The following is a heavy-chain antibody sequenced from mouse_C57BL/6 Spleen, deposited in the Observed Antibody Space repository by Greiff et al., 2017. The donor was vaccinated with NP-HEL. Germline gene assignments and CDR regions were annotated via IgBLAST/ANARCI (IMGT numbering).Heavy chain of an antibody. J-gene: IGHJ2*01. CDR3: ARSGSGYYGVPDY. V-gene: IGHV1-64*01. D-gene: IGHD1-1*01. CDR1: GYTFTSYW. Sequence: VQLQQPGAELVKPGASVKLSCKASGYTFTSYWMYWVKQRPGQGLEWIGMIHPNSGSTNYNEKFKSKATLTVDKSSSTAYMQLSSLTSEDSAVYYGARSGSGYYGVPDYWGQGTTLTVSS. CDR2: IHPNSGST.